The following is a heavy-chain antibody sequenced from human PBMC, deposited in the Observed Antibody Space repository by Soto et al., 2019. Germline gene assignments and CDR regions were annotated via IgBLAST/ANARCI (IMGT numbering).Heavy chain of an antibody. CDR1: GFSLSNARMG. Sequence: QVTLKESGPVLVKPTETRTLTCTVSGFSLSNARMGVSWIRQPPGKALEWLAHIFSNDEKSYSTSLKSRLTISKDTSKSQVVLTMTHMDPVDTATYYRARILLYGDYVTPDAFDIWGQGTMVTVSS. D-gene: IGHD4-17*01. J-gene: IGHJ3*02. CDR3: ARILLYGDYVTPDAFDI. CDR2: IFSNDEK. V-gene: IGHV2-26*01.